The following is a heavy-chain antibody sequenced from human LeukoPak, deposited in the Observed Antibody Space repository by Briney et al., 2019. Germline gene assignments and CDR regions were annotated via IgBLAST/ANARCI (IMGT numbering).Heavy chain of an antibody. Sequence: GGSLRLSCTASGLTFSSYTMTWVRQAPGKGLKWVSTITTGDGNTYYADSVKGRFTVSRDDSKNTLYLQMNSLRAEDTAVYYCAKDGGLWVSAHWGDSWGRGTLVTVSS. CDR3: AKDGGLWVSAHWGDS. D-gene: IGHD7-27*01. V-gene: IGHV3-23*01. CDR1: GLTFSSYT. J-gene: IGHJ4*02. CDR2: ITTGDGNT.